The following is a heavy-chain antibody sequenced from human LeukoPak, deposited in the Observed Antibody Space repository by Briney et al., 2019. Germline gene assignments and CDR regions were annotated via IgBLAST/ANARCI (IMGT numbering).Heavy chain of an antibody. Sequence: GGSLRLSCAASGFTFSSYSMNWVRQAPGKGLEWVSSISSSSSYIYYADSVKGRFTISRDNAKNSLYLQMNSLRAEDTAVYYCARILLAAAGDAFDIWGQGTMVTVSS. CDR3: ARILLAAAGDAFDI. J-gene: IGHJ3*02. CDR1: GFTFSSYS. D-gene: IGHD6-13*01. CDR2: ISSSSSYI. V-gene: IGHV3-21*01.